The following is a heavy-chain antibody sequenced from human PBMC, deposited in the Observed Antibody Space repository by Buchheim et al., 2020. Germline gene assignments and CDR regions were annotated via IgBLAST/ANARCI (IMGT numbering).Heavy chain of an antibody. CDR2: ITSSGSHI. CDR1: GFTFSTSS. CDR3: ARVSDGTGTRPIDY. D-gene: IGHD3-10*01. V-gene: IGHV3-21*01. J-gene: IGHJ4*02. Sequence: EVQVVESGGGLVKPGGSLRLSCAASGFTFSTSSMCWVRQAPGKGLEWVSFITSSGSHIYYADSVKGRFTISRDNAKNPLYLQMNSLRVEDTAVYYCARVSDGTGTRPIDYWGQGTL.